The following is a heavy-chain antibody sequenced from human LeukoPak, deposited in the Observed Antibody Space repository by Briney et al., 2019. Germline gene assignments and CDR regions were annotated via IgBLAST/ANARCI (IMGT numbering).Heavy chain of an antibody. CDR3: SREFEP. V-gene: IGHV3-7*01. CDR1: GFFFSTYW. CDR2: IKHDVIEE. Sequence: HPGGSLRLSCEASGFFFSTYWMAWVRQAPGKGLEWVASIKHDVIEEHYADSVKGRFTVSRDNGRNSLYLEMKSLRVEDTAVYYCSREFEPWGQGTLVIVSS. J-gene: IGHJ5*02.